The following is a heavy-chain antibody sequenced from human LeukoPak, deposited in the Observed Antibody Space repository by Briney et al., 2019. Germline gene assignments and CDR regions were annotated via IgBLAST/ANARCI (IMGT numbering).Heavy chain of an antibody. Sequence: GGSLRLSCAASGFTFNNYALSWVRQAPGKGLEWVSAISDSGGSTYYADSVKGRFTISRDNSQNTLYLQMNSLRAEDAAVYYCAKGDGYNYDNWFDPWGQGTLVTVSS. CDR1: GFTFNNYA. CDR2: ISDSGGST. CDR3: AKGDGYNYDNWFDP. V-gene: IGHV3-23*01. D-gene: IGHD5-24*01. J-gene: IGHJ5*02.